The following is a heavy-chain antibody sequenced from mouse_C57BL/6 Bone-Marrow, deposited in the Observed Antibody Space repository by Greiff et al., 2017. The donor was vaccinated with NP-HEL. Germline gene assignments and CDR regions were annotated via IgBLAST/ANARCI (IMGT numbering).Heavy chain of an antibody. CDR3: ARSGDYDYDYAMDY. V-gene: IGHV1-85*01. D-gene: IGHD2-4*01. CDR1: GYTFTSYD. CDR2: IYPRDGST. J-gene: IGHJ4*01. Sequence: VQLQQSGPELVKPGASVKLSCKASGYTFTSYDINWVKQRPGQGLEWIGWIYPRDGSTKYNEKFKGKATLTVDTSSSTAYMELHSLTSEDSAVYFCARSGDYDYDYAMDYWGQGTSVTVSS.